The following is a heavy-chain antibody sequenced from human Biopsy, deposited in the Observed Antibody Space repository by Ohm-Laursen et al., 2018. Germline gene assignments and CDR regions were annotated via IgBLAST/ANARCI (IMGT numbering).Heavy chain of an antibody. Sequence: SETLSLTCIVSGGSITADFWTWIRQTPGERLEWIGYRFHSGSPMYNPSLKSRVTISVDTSKSQFSLTLTSVTAADTAVYYCVRLNRRGNIIFFDYWGRGTLATVSS. D-gene: IGHD3/OR15-3a*01. CDR3: VRLNRRGNIIFFDY. CDR2: RFHSGSP. CDR1: GGSITADF. J-gene: IGHJ4*02. V-gene: IGHV4-59*08.